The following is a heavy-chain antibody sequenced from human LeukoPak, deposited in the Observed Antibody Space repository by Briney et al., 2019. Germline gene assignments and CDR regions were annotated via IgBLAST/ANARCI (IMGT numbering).Heavy chain of an antibody. D-gene: IGHD6-13*01. CDR3: AKTPYSSSWYVFDY. CDR2: IYPGDSDT. CDR1: GSSFTNYW. Sequence: GESLKISCKGSGSSFTNYWIGWVRQMPGKGLEWMGIIYPGDSDTRYSPSFQGQVTISADKSISTAYLQWSSLKASDSAIYYCAKTPYSSSWYVFDYWGQGTLVTVSS. V-gene: IGHV5-51*01. J-gene: IGHJ4*02.